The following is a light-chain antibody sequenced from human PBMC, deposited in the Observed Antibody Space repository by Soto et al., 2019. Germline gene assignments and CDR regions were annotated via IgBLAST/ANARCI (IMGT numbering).Light chain of an antibody. V-gene: IGLV1-40*01. CDR2: GNS. Sequence: QSVLTQPPSVSGAPGQRVTISCTGSSSNIGAGYDVHWYQQLPGTAPKLLIYGNSNRPSGVPDRFSGSKSGTSASLAITGLHAEDEAGYYCQSYDSSLGGSYVFGTGTKLTVL. CDR1: SSNIGAGYD. J-gene: IGLJ1*01. CDR3: QSYDSSLGGSYV.